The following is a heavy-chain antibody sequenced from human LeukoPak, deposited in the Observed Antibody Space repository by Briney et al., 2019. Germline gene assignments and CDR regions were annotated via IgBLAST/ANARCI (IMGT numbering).Heavy chain of an antibody. V-gene: IGHV3-64*01. J-gene: IGHJ6*03. CDR3: ATGNSDGYYYYYMGV. CDR1: GFTFSSYA. CDR2: ICSNGGCT. Sequence: GGSLRLSCAASGFTFSSYAMYWVRQAPGKGPEFVSAICSNGGCTYYANSVKGRFTISRDNSKNTLYLQMGSLRAEDMAVYYCATGNSDGYYYYYMGVWGKGTTVTVSS. D-gene: IGHD4-23*01.